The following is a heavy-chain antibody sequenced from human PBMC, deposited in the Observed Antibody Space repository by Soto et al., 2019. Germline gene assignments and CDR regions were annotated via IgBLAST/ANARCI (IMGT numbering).Heavy chain of an antibody. D-gene: IGHD2-8*01. V-gene: IGHV1-18*04. CDR1: GYTFTSYG. CDR3: AGLQTDYCTNGVCPGGFDP. J-gene: IGHJ5*02. CDR2: ISAYNGNT. Sequence: RASVKVSCKASGYTFTSYGISWVRQAPGQGLEWMGWISAYNGNTNYAQKLQGRVTMTTDTSTSTAYMELRSLRSDDTAVYYCAGLQTDYCTNGVCPGGFDPWGQGTLVTVSS.